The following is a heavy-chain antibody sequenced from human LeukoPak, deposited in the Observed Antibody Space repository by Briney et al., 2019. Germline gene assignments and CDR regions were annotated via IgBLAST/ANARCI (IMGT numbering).Heavy chain of an antibody. Sequence: SGPTLVNPTQTLTLTCTFSGFSLSTRGMCVSWLRQPPGKALEWLARIDWDDDKYYTTSLKTRLTISKDTSKNQVVLTMTNMDPEHTATYYCARSTHWYYDAFDIWGQGTMVTVSS. CDR1: GFSLSTRGMC. CDR2: IDWDDDK. D-gene: IGHD1-7*01. J-gene: IGHJ3*02. V-gene: IGHV2-70*11. CDR3: ARSTHWYYDAFDI.